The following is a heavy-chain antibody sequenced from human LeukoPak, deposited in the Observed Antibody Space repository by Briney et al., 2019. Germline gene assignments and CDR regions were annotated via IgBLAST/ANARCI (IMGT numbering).Heavy chain of an antibody. D-gene: IGHD5-12*01. Sequence: ASVKVSCKASGYTFTSYGISWVRQAPGQGLEWMGWISAYNGNTNYAQKFQGRVTMTRDTSTSTVYMELSSLRSEDTAVYYCASGSDQYGGLDYWGQGTLVTVSS. CDR3: ASGSDQYGGLDY. V-gene: IGHV1-18*01. CDR1: GYTFTSYG. CDR2: ISAYNGNT. J-gene: IGHJ4*02.